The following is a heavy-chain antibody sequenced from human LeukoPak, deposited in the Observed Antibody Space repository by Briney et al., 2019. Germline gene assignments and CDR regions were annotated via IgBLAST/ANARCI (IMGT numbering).Heavy chain of an antibody. CDR2: ISGSGGST. V-gene: IGHV3-23*01. D-gene: IGHD3-9*01. CDR1: GFTFSSYA. Sequence: GGPLRLSCAASGFTFSSYAMSWVRQAPGKGLEWVSAISGSGGSTYYADSVKGRFTISRDNSKNTLYLQMNSLRAEDTAVYYCAKASPLRYFDWLLTYPFDYWGQGTLVTVSS. J-gene: IGHJ4*02. CDR3: AKASPLRYFDWLLTYPFDY.